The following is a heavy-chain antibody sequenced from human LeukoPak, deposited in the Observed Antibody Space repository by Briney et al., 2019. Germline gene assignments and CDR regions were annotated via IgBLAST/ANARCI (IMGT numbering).Heavy chain of an antibody. CDR3: ARVTLRGSKYNWFDP. CDR2: ITPILGTA. V-gene: IGHV1-69*04. CDR1: GGTFSSHV. D-gene: IGHD1-26*01. J-gene: IGHJ5*02. Sequence: SVKVSCKASGGTFSSHVISWVRQAPGQGLEWMGRITPILGTANYAQKFQGRVTITADKSTSTAYMELSSLRSEDTAVYYCARVTLRGSKYNWFDPWGQGILVTVSS.